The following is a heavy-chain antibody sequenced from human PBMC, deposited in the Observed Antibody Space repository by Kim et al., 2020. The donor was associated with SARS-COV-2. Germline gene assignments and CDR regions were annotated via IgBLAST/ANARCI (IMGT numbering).Heavy chain of an antibody. J-gene: IGHJ4*02. D-gene: IGHD6-6*01. CDR2: INHSGST. V-gene: IGHV4-34*01. CDR3: ARGNRGVAARRYFDY. CDR1: GGSFSGYY. Sequence: SETLSLTCAVYGGSFSGYYWSWIRQPPGKGLEWIGEINHSGSTNYNPSLKSRVTISVDTSKNQFSLKLSSVTAADTAVYYCARGNRGVAARRYFDYWGQGTLAT.